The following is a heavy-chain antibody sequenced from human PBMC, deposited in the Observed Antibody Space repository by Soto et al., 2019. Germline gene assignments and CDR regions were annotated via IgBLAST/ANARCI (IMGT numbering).Heavy chain of an antibody. D-gene: IGHD6-13*01. CDR1: GGTFGSYA. J-gene: IGHJ4*02. Sequence: SVEVNCESSGGTFGSYAIMWVRQAPGQGLDWMGGIIPIFGTANYAQKFQGRVTITADETTSTAYMELSSLRAEDTAVYYCARDKSSRWSAFDYWGQGTLVTVAS. CDR3: ARDKSSRWSAFDY. CDR2: IIPIFGTA. V-gene: IGHV1-69*13.